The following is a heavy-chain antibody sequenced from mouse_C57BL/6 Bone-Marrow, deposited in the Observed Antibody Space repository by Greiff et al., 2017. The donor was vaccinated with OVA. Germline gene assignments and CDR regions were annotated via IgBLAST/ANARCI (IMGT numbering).Heavy chain of an antibody. D-gene: IGHD1-1*01. V-gene: IGHV1-15*01. Sequence: QVQLQQSGAELVRPGASVTLSCKASGYTFTDYEMHWVKQTPVHGLEWIGAIAPETGGTAYNQKFKGKAILTADKSSSTAYMELRSLTSEDSAVYYCPLLLLPYYFDYWGQGTTLTVSS. CDR3: PLLLLPYYFDY. CDR2: IAPETGGT. CDR1: GYTFTDYE. J-gene: IGHJ2*01.